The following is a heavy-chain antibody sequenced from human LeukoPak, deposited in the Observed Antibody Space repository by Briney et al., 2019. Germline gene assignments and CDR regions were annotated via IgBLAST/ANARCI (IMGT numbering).Heavy chain of an antibody. Sequence: GGSLRLSCAASGFTSSSYAMSWVRQAPGKGLEWVSAISGSGGSTYYADSVKGRFTISRDNSKNTLYLQMNSLGAEDTAVYYCAKDRRTAMALDAFDIWGQGTMVTVSS. J-gene: IGHJ3*02. V-gene: IGHV3-23*01. CDR3: AKDRRTAMALDAFDI. CDR1: GFTSSSYA. D-gene: IGHD5-18*01. CDR2: ISGSGGST.